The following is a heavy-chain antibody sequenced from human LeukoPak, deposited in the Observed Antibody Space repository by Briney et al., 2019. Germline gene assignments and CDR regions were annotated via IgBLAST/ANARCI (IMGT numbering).Heavy chain of an antibody. V-gene: IGHV3-21*01. CDR2: TSSSSRYI. J-gene: IGHJ6*02. D-gene: IGHD1-26*01. CDR3: GRDGIGTYFYGMDV. Sequence: GGSLRLSCAASGFTFSSYSMNWVRQAPGKGLEWVASTSSSSRYISYADSVKGRFTISSDNAKKSLYLQMNSLRAEDTAVYYCGRDGIGTYFYGMDVWGQGTTVTVSS. CDR1: GFTFSSYS.